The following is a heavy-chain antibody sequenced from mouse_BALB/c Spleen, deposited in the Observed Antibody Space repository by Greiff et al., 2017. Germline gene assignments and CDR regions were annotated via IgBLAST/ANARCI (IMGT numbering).Heavy chain of an antibody. CDR2: IWAGGST. Sequence: QVQLQQSGPGLVAPSQSLSITCTVSGFSLTSYGVHWVRQPPGKGLEWLGVIWAGGSTNYNSALMSRLSISKDNSKSQVFLKMNSLQTDDTAMYYCARDNYYGSSHWYFDVWGAGTTVTVSS. CDR1: GFSLTSYG. CDR3: ARDNYYGSSHWYFDV. V-gene: IGHV2-9*02. J-gene: IGHJ1*01. D-gene: IGHD1-1*01.